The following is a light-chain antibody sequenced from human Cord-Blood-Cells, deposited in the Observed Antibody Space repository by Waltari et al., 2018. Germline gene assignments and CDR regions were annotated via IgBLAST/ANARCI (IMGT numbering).Light chain of an antibody. V-gene: IGKV3-15*01. Sequence: EIVMTQSPATLSVSPGERATISCRASQSVSSNLAWYQQKTGQAPRLLIYGASTRATGIPARFSGSGSGTEFTLTISSLQSEDFAVYYCQQYNNWPRTFGQGTKVEIK. CDR2: GAS. J-gene: IGKJ1*01. CDR1: QSVSSN. CDR3: QQYNNWPRT.